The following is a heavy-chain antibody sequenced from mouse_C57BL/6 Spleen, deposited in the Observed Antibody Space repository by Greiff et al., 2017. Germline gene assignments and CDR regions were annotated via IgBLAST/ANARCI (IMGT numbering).Heavy chain of an antibody. CDR3: TRYYYGSSYPFFDY. J-gene: IGHJ2*01. CDR1: GYTFTDYE. CDR2: IDPETGGT. D-gene: IGHD1-1*01. V-gene: IGHV1-15*01. Sequence: VQLQQSGAELVRPGASVTLSCKASGYTFTDYEMHWVKQTPVHGLEWIGAIDPETGGTAYNQKFKGKAILTADKSSSTAYMELRSLTSEDSAVYYGTRYYYGSSYPFFDYWGQGTTLTVSS.